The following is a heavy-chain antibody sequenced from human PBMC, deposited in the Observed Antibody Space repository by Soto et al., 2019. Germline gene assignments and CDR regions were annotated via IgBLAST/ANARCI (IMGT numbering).Heavy chain of an antibody. J-gene: IGHJ4*02. V-gene: IGHV4-59*01. CDR1: GGSISGYY. CDR2: IFYSGVA. Sequence: SETLSLTCTVSGGSISGYYWTWIRQPPGKGLEWIGYIFYSGVANYNPSLKSRVTLSVDTSKNQFSLKLRSVTAADTAVYYCARVGSSGWSPDYWGRGTLVTVSS. CDR3: ARVGSSGWSPDY. D-gene: IGHD6-19*01.